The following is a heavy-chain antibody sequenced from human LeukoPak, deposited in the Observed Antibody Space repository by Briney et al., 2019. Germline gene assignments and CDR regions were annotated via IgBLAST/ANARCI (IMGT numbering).Heavy chain of an antibody. V-gene: IGHV4-59*01. CDR1: GGSISSYY. CDR2: IYYSGST. Sequence: SETLSLTCTVSGGSISSYYWSWIRQPPGKGLEWIGYIYYSGSTNYNPSLKSRVTISVDTSKDQFSLKLSSVTAADTAVYYCARDDFWSGMDVWGKGTTVTVSS. CDR3: ARDDFWSGMDV. D-gene: IGHD3-3*01. J-gene: IGHJ6*04.